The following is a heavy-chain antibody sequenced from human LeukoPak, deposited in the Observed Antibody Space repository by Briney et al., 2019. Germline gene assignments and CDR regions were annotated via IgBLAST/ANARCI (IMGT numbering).Heavy chain of an antibody. CDR2: IYPGDSDT. Sequence: GESLKISCKAYGYRFTSNWIGWVRQMPGKGLEWMGIIYPGDSDTRYSPSFQGQVTISADKSISTAFLQWSSLKASDTAMYYCARHALVDYYYGMDVWGQGTTVTVSS. CDR1: GYRFTSNW. CDR3: ARHALVDYYYGMDV. D-gene: IGHD3-9*01. J-gene: IGHJ6*02. V-gene: IGHV5-51*01.